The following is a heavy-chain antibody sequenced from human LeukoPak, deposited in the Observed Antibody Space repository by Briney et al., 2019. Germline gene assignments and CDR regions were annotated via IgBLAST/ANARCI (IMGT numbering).Heavy chain of an antibody. J-gene: IGHJ4*02. CDR1: GFTFSSYG. V-gene: IGHV3-30*18. CDR2: ISYDGSNK. D-gene: IGHD3-3*01. Sequence: QPGRSLRLSCAASGFTFSSYGMHWVRQAPGKGLEWVAVISYDGSNKYYADSVKGRFTISRDNSKNTLYLQMNSLRAEDTAVYYCAKDYRPDFGVDTPIDYWGRGTLVTVSS. CDR3: AKDYRPDFGVDTPIDY.